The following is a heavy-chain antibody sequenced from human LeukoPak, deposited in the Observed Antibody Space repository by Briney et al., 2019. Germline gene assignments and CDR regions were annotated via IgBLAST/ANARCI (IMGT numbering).Heavy chain of an antibody. Sequence: PSETLSLTCTVSGASITSYYWSWIRQPPGKGLEWIGYIYYSGSTTYKPSLKSRVTISVDTSKNQFSLKLSSVTAADTAVYYCARLSIVGATNFDYWGQGTLATVSS. D-gene: IGHD1-26*01. CDR1: GASITSYY. V-gene: IGHV4-59*08. J-gene: IGHJ4*02. CDR3: ARLSIVGATNFDY. CDR2: IYYSGST.